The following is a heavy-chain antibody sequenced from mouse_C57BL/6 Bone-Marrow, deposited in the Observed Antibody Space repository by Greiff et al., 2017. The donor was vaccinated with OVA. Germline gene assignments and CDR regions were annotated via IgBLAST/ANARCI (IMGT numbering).Heavy chain of an antibody. CDR2: ISSGSSTI. CDR1: GFTFSDYG. V-gene: IGHV5-17*01. CDR3: SRGRAEGYDDY. J-gene: IGHJ2*01. D-gene: IGHD2-2*01. Sequence: VQLVESGGGLVKPGGSLKLSCAASGFTFSDYGMHWVRQAPEKGLEWVAYISSGSSTIYYSDTVKGRCTISRDNAKNTLFLQMTILRSEDTAMYYCSRGRAEGYDDYWGQGTTLTVSS.